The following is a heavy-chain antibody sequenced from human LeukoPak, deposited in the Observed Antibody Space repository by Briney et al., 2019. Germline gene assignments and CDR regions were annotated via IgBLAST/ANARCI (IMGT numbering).Heavy chain of an antibody. J-gene: IGHJ6*04. CDR3: AELGITMIGGV. CDR1: GFTFNTYS. Sequence: GGSLRLSCTASGFTFNTYSMIWVRQAPGKGLEWVSSITSHSSYISYADSVKGRFTLSRDNAKNSLYLQMNSLRAEDTAVYYCAELGITMIGGVWGKGTTVTISS. V-gene: IGHV3-21*01. D-gene: IGHD3-10*02. CDR2: ITSHSSYI.